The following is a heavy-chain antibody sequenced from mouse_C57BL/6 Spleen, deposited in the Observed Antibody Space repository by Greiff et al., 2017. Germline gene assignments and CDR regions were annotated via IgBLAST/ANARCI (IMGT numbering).Heavy chain of an antibody. D-gene: IGHD1-1*01. V-gene: IGHV14-2*01. CDR3: APTVVAKDWYVDV. Sequence: VQLQQSGAELVKPGASVKLSCTASGFNIKDYYMHWVKQRTEQGLEWIGRIDPEDGETKYAPKFQGKATITADTSSNPAYLQLSSLTSEDTAVYYCAPTVVAKDWYVDVWGTGTTVTVSS. CDR1: GFNIKDYY. J-gene: IGHJ1*03. CDR2: IDPEDGET.